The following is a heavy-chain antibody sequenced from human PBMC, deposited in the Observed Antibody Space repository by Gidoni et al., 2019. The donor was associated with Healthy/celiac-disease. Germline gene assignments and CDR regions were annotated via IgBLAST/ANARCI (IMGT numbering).Heavy chain of an antibody. CDR3: ARLELLSPSEYGMDV. D-gene: IGHD1-7*01. Sequence: QVQLVESGGGVVHPGRSLRLSCAASGFTFSSYGMHWVRQAPGKGLEWVAVIWYDGSNKYYADSVKGRFTIYRDNSKNTLYLKMNSLRAEDTAVYYCARLELLSPSEYGMDVWGQGTTVTVSS. V-gene: IGHV3-33*01. J-gene: IGHJ6*02. CDR2: IWYDGSNK. CDR1: GFTFSSYG.